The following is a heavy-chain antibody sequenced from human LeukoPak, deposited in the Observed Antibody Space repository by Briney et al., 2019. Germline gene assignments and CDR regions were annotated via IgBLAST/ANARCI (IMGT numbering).Heavy chain of an antibody. D-gene: IGHD3-9*01. CDR3: AIKDHILTASGLGPHIPHYFDY. CDR1: GGNFNFCA. Sequence: SVKVSCKATGGNFNFCAISWLRQAPGQGLEWMGGIIPIAGTTNYAQKSQGRVTITADESTSTAYMELSSLRSEDTAVYYCAIKDHILTASGLGPHIPHYFDYWGQGTPVTVSS. CDR2: IIPIAGTT. J-gene: IGHJ4*02. V-gene: IGHV1-69*13.